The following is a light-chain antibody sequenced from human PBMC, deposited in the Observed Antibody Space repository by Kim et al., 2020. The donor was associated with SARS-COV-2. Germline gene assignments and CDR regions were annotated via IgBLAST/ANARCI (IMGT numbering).Light chain of an antibody. Sequence: EIVLTQSPGTLSLSPGERATLSCRASQSVTSSYLAWYQQKPGQPPRLLIYGASNRATGIPGRFSGSGSGTDFTLTISRLESEDLAVYYCQQYSTSLRTFGRGTKVDIK. CDR1: QSVTSSY. J-gene: IGKJ1*01. V-gene: IGKV3-20*01. CDR3: QQYSTSLRT. CDR2: GAS.